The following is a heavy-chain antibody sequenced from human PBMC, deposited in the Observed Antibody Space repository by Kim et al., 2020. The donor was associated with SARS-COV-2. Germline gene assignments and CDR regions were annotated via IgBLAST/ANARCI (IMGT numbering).Heavy chain of an antibody. CDR1: GDSVSSNSAA. D-gene: IGHD3-22*01. Sequence: SQTLSLTCAISGDSVSSNSAAWNWIRQSPSRGLEWLGRTYYRSKWYNDYAVSVKSRITINPDTSKNQFSLQLNSVTPEDTAVYYCARDLGWGYYDSSGYYSYYGMDVWGQGTTVTVSS. CDR2: TYYRSKWYN. V-gene: IGHV6-1*01. CDR3: ARDLGWGYYDSSGYYSYYGMDV. J-gene: IGHJ6*02.